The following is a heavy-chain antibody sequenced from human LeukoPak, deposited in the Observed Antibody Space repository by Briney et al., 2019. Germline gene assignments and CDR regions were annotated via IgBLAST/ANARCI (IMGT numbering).Heavy chain of an antibody. J-gene: IGHJ5*02. V-gene: IGHV4-59*01. CDR3: AGHNTILGWFDP. CDR2: IYYSGST. Sequence: SETLSLTCTVSGGSISSYYWSWIRQPPGKGLEWIGYIYYSGSTNYNPSLKSRVTISVDTSKNQFSLKLSSVTAADTAVYYCAGHNTILGWFDPWGQGTLVTVSS. D-gene: IGHD2/OR15-2a*01. CDR1: GGSISSYY.